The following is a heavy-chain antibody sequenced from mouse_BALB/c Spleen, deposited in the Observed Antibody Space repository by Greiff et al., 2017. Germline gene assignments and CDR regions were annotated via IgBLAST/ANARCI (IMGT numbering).Heavy chain of an antibody. CDR3: GIYAMDY. CDR2: INPSTGYT. CDR1: GYTFTSYW. Sequence: QVQLQQSGAELAKPGASVKMSCKASGYTFTSYWMHWVKQRPGQGLEWIGYINPSTGYTEYNQKFKDKATLTADKSSSTAYMQLSSLTSEDSAVYYCGIYAMDYWGQGTSVTVSS. J-gene: IGHJ4*01. V-gene: IGHV1-7*01.